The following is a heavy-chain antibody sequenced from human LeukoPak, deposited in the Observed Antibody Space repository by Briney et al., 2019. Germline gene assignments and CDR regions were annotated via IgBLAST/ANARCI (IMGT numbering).Heavy chain of an antibody. CDR3: ARQDWLGDRYYFDH. Sequence: GGSLRLSCAASGFTFSSYSLNWVRQAPGKGLEWVSFISTSSSYIYYADSVKGRFTISRDNARNSLYLQMNSLRAEDTAVYYCARQDWLGDRYYFDHWGQGTLVTVSS. CDR2: ISTSSSYI. CDR1: GFTFSSYS. D-gene: IGHD3-9*01. J-gene: IGHJ4*02. V-gene: IGHV3-21*04.